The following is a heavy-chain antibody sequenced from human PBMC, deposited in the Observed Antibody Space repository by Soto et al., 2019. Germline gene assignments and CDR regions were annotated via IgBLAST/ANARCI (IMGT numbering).Heavy chain of an antibody. D-gene: IGHD6-19*01. V-gene: IGHV3-9*01. CDR1: GFTFDDYA. Sequence: EVQLVESGGGSVQPGRSLRLSCAASGFTFDDYAMHWVRQAPGKGLEWVSGISWNSGSIGYADSVKGRFTISRDNAKNSLYLQMNSLRAEDTALYYCAKEDSSGWHSFDYWGQGTLVTVSS. CDR3: AKEDSSGWHSFDY. CDR2: ISWNSGSI. J-gene: IGHJ4*02.